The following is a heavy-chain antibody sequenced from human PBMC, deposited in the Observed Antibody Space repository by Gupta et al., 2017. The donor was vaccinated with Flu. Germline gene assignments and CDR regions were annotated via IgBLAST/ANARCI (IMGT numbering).Heavy chain of an antibody. CDR3: ASWGRGLHRFWDY. Sequence: QLRLQDSGAGAVTPSETLALTCPVPGGSISSSSYYWGWIRQPPGKGLAWVGSIYYSGSTYYNPSLKSRVTISADTSKTQFSLKLSSVTDADTAVYYCASWGRGLHRFWDYWGQGTLVTVSS. D-gene: IGHD3-10*01. J-gene: IGHJ4*02. CDR2: IYYSGST. V-gene: IGHV4-39*01. CDR1: GGSISSSSYY.